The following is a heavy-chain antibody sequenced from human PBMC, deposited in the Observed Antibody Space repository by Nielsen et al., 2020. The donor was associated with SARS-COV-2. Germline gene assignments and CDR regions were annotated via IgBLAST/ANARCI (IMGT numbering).Heavy chain of an antibody. CDR3: ARGDLVVVPSPILGLGPFFYYFYLDV. V-gene: IGHV4-4*02. D-gene: IGHD2-2*01. CDR2: VSHSGSI. J-gene: IGHJ6*03. Sequence: SETLSLTSAVSGGSVSSNDWWTWVRQSPGKGLERIGEVSHSGSINYNPSPKSRVTLSMDKSKRQFSLRLTSVSAADTAVYFCARGDLVVVPSPILGLGPFFYYFYLDVWGKGTTVIVSS. CDR1: GGSVSSNDW.